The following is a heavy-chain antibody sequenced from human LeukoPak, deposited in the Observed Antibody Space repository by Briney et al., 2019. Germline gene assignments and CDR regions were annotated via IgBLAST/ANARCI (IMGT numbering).Heavy chain of an antibody. D-gene: IGHD2-15*01. CDR2: ISSSSSYI. CDR3: VRASCSGGSCYLDY. V-gene: IGHV3-21*01. Sequence: GGSLRLSCAASGFTFSSYSMNWVRQAPGKELEWVSSISSSSSYIYYADSVKGRFTISRDNAKNSLYLQMNSLRAEETAVYYCVRASCSGGSCYLDYWGQGTLVTVSS. CDR1: GFTFSSYS. J-gene: IGHJ4*02.